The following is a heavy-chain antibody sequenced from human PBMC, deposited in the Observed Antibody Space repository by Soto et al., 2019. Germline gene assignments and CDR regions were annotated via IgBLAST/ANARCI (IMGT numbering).Heavy chain of an antibody. CDR1: GGSISVEHYH. CDR3: ARELRYSSSPRGYYFDY. D-gene: IGHD6-6*01. J-gene: IGHJ4*02. Sequence: PSETLSLTCTVSGGSISVEHYHWTWIRQPPGKGLEWIGYIHYSGSVYYNPSLQSRLSMSVDTSKNLFSLKLASVTAADTAVYYCARELRYSSSPRGYYFDYWGQGSLVTVSS. V-gene: IGHV4-30-4*01. CDR2: IHYSGSV.